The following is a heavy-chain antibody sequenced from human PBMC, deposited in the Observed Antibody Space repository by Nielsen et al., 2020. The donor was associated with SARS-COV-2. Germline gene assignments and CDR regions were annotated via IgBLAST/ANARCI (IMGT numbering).Heavy chain of an antibody. CDR2: IYYSGST. Sequence: WIRQPPGKGLEWIGYIYYSGSTYYNPSLKSRVTISVDTSKNQFSLKLSSVTAADTAVYYCARGILWFGETLGAFDIWGQGTMVTVSS. CDR3: ARGILWFGETLGAFDI. J-gene: IGHJ3*02. D-gene: IGHD3-10*01. V-gene: IGHV4-31*02.